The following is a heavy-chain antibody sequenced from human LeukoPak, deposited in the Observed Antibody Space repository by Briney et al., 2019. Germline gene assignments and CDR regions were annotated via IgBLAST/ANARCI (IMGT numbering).Heavy chain of an antibody. D-gene: IGHD3-22*01. J-gene: IGHJ4*02. CDR2: IYYGGST. CDR3: ARVSLDSSGYYFGY. Sequence: SETLSLTCTVAGGSISSYYWSWIRQPPGKGLEWIGYIYYGGSTNYNPSLKSRVTISVDASKNQFSLKLSSVTAADTAVYYCARVSLDSSGYYFGYWGQGTLVTVSS. CDR1: GGSISSYY. V-gene: IGHV4-59*01.